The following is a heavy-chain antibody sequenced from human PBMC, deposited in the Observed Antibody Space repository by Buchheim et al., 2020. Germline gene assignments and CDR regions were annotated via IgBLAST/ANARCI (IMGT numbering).Heavy chain of an antibody. CDR2: INHSGSA. D-gene: IGHD2-15*01. CDR3: ARGGDIVVVVAADNWFDP. Sequence: QVQLQQWGAGLLKPSETLFLTCAVYGGSFSGYYWSWIRQPLGKGLEWIGEINHSGSANYNPSLKSRVTMSGDTSTNQFSLKLNSVTAADTAVYYCARGGDIVVVVAADNWFDPWGQGTL. V-gene: IGHV4-34*01. CDR1: GGSFSGYY. J-gene: IGHJ5*02.